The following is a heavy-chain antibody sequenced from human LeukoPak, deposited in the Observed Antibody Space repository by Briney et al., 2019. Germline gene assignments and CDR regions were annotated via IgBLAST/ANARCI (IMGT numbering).Heavy chain of an antibody. J-gene: IGHJ4*02. D-gene: IGHD6-6*01. CDR2: ISGSGRGTST. Sequence: GGSLRLSCAASGFTFSSYAMSWVRQAPGKGLEWVSNISGSGRGTSTYYADSVKGRFTISRDNSKNTLYLQMNSLRAEDTAVYYCAKGEQLYYWGQGTLVTVSS. CDR1: GFTFSSYA. V-gene: IGHV3-23*01. CDR3: AKGEQLYY.